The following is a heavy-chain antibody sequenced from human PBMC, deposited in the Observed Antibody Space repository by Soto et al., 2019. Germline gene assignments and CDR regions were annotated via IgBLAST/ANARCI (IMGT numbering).Heavy chain of an antibody. D-gene: IGHD4-17*01. CDR1: GGSISSADYY. CDR3: ARDDKGYGDVDC. V-gene: IGHV4-30-4*01. Sequence: QVQLQESGPGLVKPSQTLSLTCTVSGGSISSADYYWSWIRQPPGKGLEWIGYIYYSGATYYNPSLKSRLTMSVDTSKSQFSLELSSVTAADTAVYYCARDDKGYGDVDCWGRGALVTVSS. CDR2: IYYSGAT. J-gene: IGHJ4*02.